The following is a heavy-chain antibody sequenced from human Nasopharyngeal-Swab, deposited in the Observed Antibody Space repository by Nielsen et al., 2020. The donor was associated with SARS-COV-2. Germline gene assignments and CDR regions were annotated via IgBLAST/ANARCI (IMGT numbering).Heavy chain of an antibody. D-gene: IGHD2/OR15-2a*01. CDR2: INTGNGNT. V-gene: IGHV1-3*04. Sequence: WVRQAPGQRLEWMGLINTGNGNTKYSPRFQARVTITRDTSANTAYMELSSLRSEDTAVYYCARRLLSSTYYYYALDVWGQGTTVTVSS. J-gene: IGHJ6*02. CDR3: ARRLLSSTYYYYALDV.